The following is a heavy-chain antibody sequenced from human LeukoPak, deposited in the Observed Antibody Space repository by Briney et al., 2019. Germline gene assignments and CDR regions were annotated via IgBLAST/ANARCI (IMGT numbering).Heavy chain of an antibody. V-gene: IGHV3-21*01. CDR2: ISSSSSYI. CDR3: ARDAYYYDRSGYYRYFDY. J-gene: IGHJ4*02. CDR1: GFTFNSYS. D-gene: IGHD3-22*01. Sequence: GGSLKLSCAASGFTFNSYSMNWVRQAPGKGLEWVSSISSSSSYIYYEASVKGRFTISSDNAKNSLYLQMDSMRAEDTAVYYCARDAYYYDRSGYYRYFDYWGQGTLVIV.